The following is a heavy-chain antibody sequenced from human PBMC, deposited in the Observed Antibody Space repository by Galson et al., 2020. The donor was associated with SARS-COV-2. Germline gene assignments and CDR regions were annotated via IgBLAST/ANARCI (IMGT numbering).Heavy chain of an antibody. CDR1: GFTFSSYW. Sequence: GESLKISCAASGFTFSSYWMQWVRQAPGQGLVWVSRIKTDGTKTSYADSVKGRFTISRDNARNTLYLQMNSLREEDTAVYYCARETSEAGKFFSDFWGQGTLVTVSS. J-gene: IGHJ4*02. D-gene: IGHD3-10*01. CDR2: IKTDGTKT. V-gene: IGHV3-74*01. CDR3: ARETSEAGKFFSDF.